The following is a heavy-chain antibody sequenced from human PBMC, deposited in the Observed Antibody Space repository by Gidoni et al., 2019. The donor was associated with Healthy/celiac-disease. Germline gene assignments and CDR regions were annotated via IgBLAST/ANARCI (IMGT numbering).Heavy chain of an antibody. D-gene: IGHD3-10*01. CDR2: IIPILGIA. J-gene: IGHJ6*02. CDR3: ARGYYGSGSYSHLPYYYYGMDV. V-gene: IGHV1-69*09. Sequence: QVQLVQSGAEVKKPGSSVKVSCMASGGTFSSYAISWVRQAPGQGLEWMGRIIPILGIANYVQKIQGRVTITADKSTSTAYMELSSLRSEDTAVYYCARGYYGSGSYSHLPYYYYGMDVWGQGTTVTVSS. CDR1: GGTFSSYA.